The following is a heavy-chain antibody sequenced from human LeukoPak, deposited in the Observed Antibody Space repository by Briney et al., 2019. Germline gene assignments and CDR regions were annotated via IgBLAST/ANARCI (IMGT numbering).Heavy chain of an antibody. D-gene: IGHD3-22*01. J-gene: IGHJ4*02. CDR2: ICASNGNT. CDR1: GYTFTSYG. V-gene: IGHV1-18*01. CDR3: ARGYYYDSSGYYYDYFDY. Sequence: GASVKVSCKASGYTFTSYGTSGGREALGEGLGSMVWICASNGNTKYALNLQGRVTMTTDTSTSTAYMELRSLRSDDTAVYYCARGYYYDSSGYYYDYFDYWGQGTLVTVSS.